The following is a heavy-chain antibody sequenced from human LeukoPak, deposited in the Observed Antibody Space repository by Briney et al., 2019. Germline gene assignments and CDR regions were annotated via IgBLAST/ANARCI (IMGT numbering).Heavy chain of an antibody. V-gene: IGHV3-48*01. CDR3: ARDSSEMSYNYYYYYMDV. D-gene: IGHD2-2*01. Sequence: PGGSLRLSCAASGFTFSNYTMNWVRQAPGKGLEWVSYISSSSSAIFYADSVKGRFTISRDNAKDSLYLQTNSLRAEDTAVYYCARDSSEMSYNYYYYYMDVWGKGTTVTVSS. CDR2: ISSSSSAI. J-gene: IGHJ6*03. CDR1: GFTFSNYT.